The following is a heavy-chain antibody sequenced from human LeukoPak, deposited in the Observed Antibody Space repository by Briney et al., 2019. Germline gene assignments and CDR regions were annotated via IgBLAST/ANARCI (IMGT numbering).Heavy chain of an antibody. V-gene: IGHV3-23*01. CDR1: GFTFSSYA. CDR3: AKTVVVVAAMAYFDY. D-gene: IGHD2-15*01. J-gene: IGHJ4*02. Sequence: PGGSLRLSCAASGFTFSSYAMSWVRQAPGKGLEWVSAISGRGGSTYYADSVKGRFTISRDNSKNTLYLQMNSLRAEDTAVYYCAKTVVVVAAMAYFDYWGQGTLVTVSS. CDR2: ISGRGGST.